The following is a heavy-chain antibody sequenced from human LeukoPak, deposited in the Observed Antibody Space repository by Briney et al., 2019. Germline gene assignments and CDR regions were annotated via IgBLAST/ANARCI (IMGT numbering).Heavy chain of an antibody. Sequence: GASVKVSCKASGYNFTSYGITWVRQAPGQGLEWVGWISTYSVDRSSPQKIQGRLTMTTDTSTSTVYMELRSLRSDDTAVYYCTRDRTYCSSSSCSPAAYWGQGTPVTVSS. CDR3: TRDRTYCSSSSCSPAAY. J-gene: IGHJ4*02. CDR1: GYNFTSYG. V-gene: IGHV1-18*01. D-gene: IGHD2-2*01. CDR2: ISTYSVDR.